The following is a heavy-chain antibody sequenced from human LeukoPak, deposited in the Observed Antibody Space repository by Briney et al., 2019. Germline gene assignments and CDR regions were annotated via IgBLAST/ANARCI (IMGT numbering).Heavy chain of an antibody. CDR1: GFTFSSYS. Sequence: GGSLRLSCAASGFTFSSYSMNWVRQAPGNGLEWVSYISSSSSTIYYADSVKGRFTISRDNAKNSLYLQMNSLRAEDTAVYYCARDSLDWNYVPFDYWGQGTLVTVSS. CDR3: ARDSLDWNYVPFDY. V-gene: IGHV3-48*01. D-gene: IGHD1-7*01. CDR2: ISSSSSTI. J-gene: IGHJ4*02.